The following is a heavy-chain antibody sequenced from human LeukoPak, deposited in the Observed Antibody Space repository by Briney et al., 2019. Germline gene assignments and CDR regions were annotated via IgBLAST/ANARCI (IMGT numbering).Heavy chain of an antibody. CDR3: WSTGSTTNDY. CDR2: IRSKANNYAT. D-gene: IGHD1-1*01. CDR1: GFTFSGSV. Sequence: GGSLRLSCAASGFTFSGSVMHWVRQASGKGLEWVGRIRSKANNYATAYAASVKGRFTTSRDDSKNTTFLQMNSLKTEDTAVYYCWSTGSTTNDYWGQGTLVTVSS. V-gene: IGHV3-73*01. J-gene: IGHJ4*02.